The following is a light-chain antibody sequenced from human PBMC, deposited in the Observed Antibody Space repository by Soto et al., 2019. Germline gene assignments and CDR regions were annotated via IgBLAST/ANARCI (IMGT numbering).Light chain of an antibody. CDR2: GNS. V-gene: IGLV1-40*01. Sequence: QSVLTQPPSVSGAPGQRVTISCTGSSSNIGAGYDVHWYQQLPGTAPKLLIYGNSNRPSGVPDRFSGSKSGTSASLAITGPQAQDQAHYSSKPYDSSLSGYVFGTGTKVTV. J-gene: IGLJ1*01. CDR3: KPYDSSLSGYV. CDR1: SSNIGAGYD.